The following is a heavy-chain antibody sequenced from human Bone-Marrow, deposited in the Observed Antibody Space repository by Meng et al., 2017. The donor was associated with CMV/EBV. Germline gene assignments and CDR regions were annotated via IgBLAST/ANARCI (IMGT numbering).Heavy chain of an antibody. D-gene: IGHD3-16*01. CDR1: GFIFDDFA. Sequence: SLKISCVASGFIFDDFAMHWVRQAPGKGLEWVSSISWNGGSIGYADSVKGRFTVSRDNAKKSLYLQLNSPRAEDMALYYCAKASSYDASGYFDWWGQGTLVTVSS. CDR2: ISWNGGSI. V-gene: IGHV3-9*03. J-gene: IGHJ4*02. CDR3: AKASSYDASGYFDW.